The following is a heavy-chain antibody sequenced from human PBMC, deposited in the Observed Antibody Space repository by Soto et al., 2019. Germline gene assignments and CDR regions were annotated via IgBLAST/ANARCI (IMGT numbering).Heavy chain of an antibody. J-gene: IGHJ4*02. D-gene: IGHD5-12*01. V-gene: IGHV3-74*01. Sequence: GGSLRLSCAASGFSLSNYWMHWVRQAPGKGLVWVSRINIDGSTTTYADSVKGRFTISRDNAKNTLYLQMNSLRDEDTAVYYCVRIRRGDGYTFGYWCQGTLVTVSS. CDR3: VRIRRGDGYTFGY. CDR1: GFSLSNYW. CDR2: INIDGSTT.